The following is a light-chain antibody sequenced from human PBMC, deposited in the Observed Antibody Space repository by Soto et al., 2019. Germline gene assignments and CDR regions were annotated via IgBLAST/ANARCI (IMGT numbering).Light chain of an antibody. CDR2: SNN. J-gene: IGLJ2*01. CDR3: VAWDDSLNGVI. V-gene: IGLV1-44*01. CDR1: SSNIGSHT. Sequence: QSVLTQPPSASGTPGQRITISCSGSSSNIGSHTVNWHQQVPGTAPKLLIYSNNERPSGVPDRFSGSKSGTSASLAISGLQSGDEADYYCVAWDDSLNGVIFGGGTQLTVL.